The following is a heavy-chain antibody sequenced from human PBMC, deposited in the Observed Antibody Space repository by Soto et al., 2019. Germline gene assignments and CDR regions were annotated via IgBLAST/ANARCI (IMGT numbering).Heavy chain of an antibody. Sequence: HPGGSLRLSCAASGFTFSHYAMHWVRQAPGKGLEWVAIISYDGNKKYYADSVKGRFTISRDNSKHTLDLQMNSLRVEDTAVFYCARDAGEYSYAYHSDYWGQGTLVTVSS. J-gene: IGHJ4*01. CDR2: ISYDGNKK. V-gene: IGHV3-30-3*01. CDR3: ARDAGEYSYAYHSDY. D-gene: IGHD5-18*01. CDR1: GFTFSHYA.